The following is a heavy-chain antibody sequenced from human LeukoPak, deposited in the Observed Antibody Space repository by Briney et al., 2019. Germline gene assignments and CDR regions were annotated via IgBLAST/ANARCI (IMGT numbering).Heavy chain of an antibody. J-gene: IGHJ3*02. D-gene: IGHD6-13*01. CDR1: GYTFTDYY. CDR2: INPNSGGT. Sequence: GASVKVSCKASGYTFTDYYIHWVRQAPGQGLEWMGWINPNSGGTHYAEILQDRVTMTRDTSLTTVYMELSSLRSADTAIYYCAREIYIRSWYDGFDIWAQGTMVTVSS. CDR3: AREIYIRSWYDGFDI. V-gene: IGHV1-2*02.